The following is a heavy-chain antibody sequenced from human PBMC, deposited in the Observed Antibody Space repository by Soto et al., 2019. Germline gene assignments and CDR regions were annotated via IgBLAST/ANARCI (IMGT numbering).Heavy chain of an antibody. V-gene: IGHV3-23*01. J-gene: IGHJ4*02. CDR2: ISGSGSST. D-gene: IGHD3-22*01. CDR1: GFSVSSFG. CDR3: AKKYDSSGYYWDY. Sequence: GGSMRLSCAASGFSVSSFGMSWVRQAPGKGLEWVSVISGSGSSTYYADSVKGRFTISRDNSKNTLYLQMNSLRAEDTAVYYCAKKYDSSGYYWDYWGQGTLVTVSS.